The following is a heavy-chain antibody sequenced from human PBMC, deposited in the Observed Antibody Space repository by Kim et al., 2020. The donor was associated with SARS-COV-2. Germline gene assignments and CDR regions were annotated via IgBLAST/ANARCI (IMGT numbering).Heavy chain of an antibody. Sequence: KSRVTISEDTSKNQFSLKLSSVTAADTAVYYCARGNLRYYYDSSGSAFDIWGQGTMVTVSS. CDR3: ARGNLRYYYDSSGSAFDI. V-gene: IGHV4-34*01. D-gene: IGHD3-22*01. J-gene: IGHJ3*02.